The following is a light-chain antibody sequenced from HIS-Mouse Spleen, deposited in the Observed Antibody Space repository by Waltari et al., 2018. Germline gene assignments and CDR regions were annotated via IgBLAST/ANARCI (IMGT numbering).Light chain of an antibody. V-gene: IGLV3-10*01. Sequence: SYELTQPPSVSVSPGETARITCSGDELPKKYAYWNQQKSGQAPVLVNYEDSKRPSGIPERFSGSSSGTMATLTISGAQVEDEADYYCYSTDSSGNHRVFGGGTKLTVL. CDR1: ELPKKY. CDR3: YSTDSSGNHRV. J-gene: IGLJ2*01. CDR2: EDS.